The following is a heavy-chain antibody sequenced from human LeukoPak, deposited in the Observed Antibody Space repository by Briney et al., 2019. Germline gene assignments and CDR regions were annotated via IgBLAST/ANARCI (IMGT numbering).Heavy chain of an antibody. V-gene: IGHV4-34*01. CDR1: GGSLSGYY. CDR3: ARARMITFGGVIARYDY. CDR2: INHSGST. Sequence: SETLSLTCAVHGGSLSGYYWSWIRQPPGKGLERIGEINHSGSTNYDPSLKSQVTISRDTAKTQLSLKLRSVTGPDQALFYGARARMITFGGVIARYDYWGQGTLVTVSS. D-gene: IGHD3-16*02. J-gene: IGHJ4*02.